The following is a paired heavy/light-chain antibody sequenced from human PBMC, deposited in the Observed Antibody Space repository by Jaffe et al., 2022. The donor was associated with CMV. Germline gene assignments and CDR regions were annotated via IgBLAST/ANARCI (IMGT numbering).Heavy chain of an antibody. CDR1: GYSFSSYL. CDR2: IYPGDSDT. J-gene: IGHJ4*02. D-gene: IGHD3-16*01. CDR3: ARFKEMAPPETVWAWGPKGGKRVYYFDY. Sequence: EVQLVQSGAEVKKPGESVKISCKGSGYSFSSYLIGWVRQMPGKGLEWMGIIYPGDSDTRYSPSFQGQVIISADKSVSTAYLQWSSLRASDTAMYYCARFKEMAPPETVWAWGPKGGKRVYYFDYWGQGTLLTVSS. V-gene: IGHV5-51*01.
Light chain of an antibody. V-gene: IGLV2-14*03. CDR1: SSDVGDDTY. Sequence: QSALTQPASVSGSPGQSITISCTGTSSDVGDDTYVSWYQQHPGRAPKVVIYDVTNRPSGISNRFSGSKSGNTASLTISGLQAADEADYYCTSYSTTSTSLVFGGGTKVTVL. CDR2: DVT. J-gene: IGLJ2*01. CDR3: TSYSTTSTSLV.